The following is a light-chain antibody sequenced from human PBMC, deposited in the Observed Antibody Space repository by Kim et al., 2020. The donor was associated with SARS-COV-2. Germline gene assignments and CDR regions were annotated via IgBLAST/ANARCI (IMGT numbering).Light chain of an antibody. CDR1: QSIGNN. Sequence: EIVLTQSPATLSVSPGESVTLSCRASQSIGNNLDWYQQKPGQPPRRLVNGASIRATGIPARFSGSGSGTEFTLTISSLQSEDFAVYSCQQYNKWPLTFGGGTKVDIK. V-gene: IGKV3-15*01. CDR3: QQYNKWPLT. CDR2: GAS. J-gene: IGKJ4*01.